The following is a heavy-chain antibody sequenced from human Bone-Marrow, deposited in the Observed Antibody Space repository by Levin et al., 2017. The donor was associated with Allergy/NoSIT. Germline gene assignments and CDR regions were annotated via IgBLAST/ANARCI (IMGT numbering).Heavy chain of an antibody. CDR2: INHSGST. CDR3: ARVGSGYFQH. CDR1: GGSFSGYY. D-gene: IGHD3-10*01. Sequence: SQTLSLTCAVNGGSFSGYYWTWIRQPPGKGLEWIGEINHSGSTNYNPSLKSRVTISVDTSKNQVSLNVSSVTAADTAVYYWARVGSGYFQHWGQGTLVTVSS. V-gene: IGHV4-34*01. J-gene: IGHJ1*01.